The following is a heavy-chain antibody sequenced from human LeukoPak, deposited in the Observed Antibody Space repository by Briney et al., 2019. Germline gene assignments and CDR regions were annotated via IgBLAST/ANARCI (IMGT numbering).Heavy chain of an antibody. CDR1: GYTFSSYG. CDR2: ISAYNGNT. Sequence: ASVKVSCKASGYTFSSYGISWVRQAPGQGLEWMGWISAYNGNTDYAHKLQGRVTMTTDTSTSTAYMELRSLRSEDTAVYYCATPLWFGEGWFDPWGQGTLVTVSS. D-gene: IGHD3-10*01. CDR3: ATPLWFGEGWFDP. V-gene: IGHV1-18*01. J-gene: IGHJ5*02.